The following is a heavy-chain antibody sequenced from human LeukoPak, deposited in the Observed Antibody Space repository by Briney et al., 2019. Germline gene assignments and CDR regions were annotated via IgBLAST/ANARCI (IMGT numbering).Heavy chain of an antibody. CDR3: ASSPIQLLYYYYYYMDV. D-gene: IGHD5-18*01. Sequence: GASVKVSCKASGYTFTGYYMHWVRQAPGQGLEWMGGIIPIFGTANYAQKFQGRVTITADKSTSTAYMELSSLRSEDTAVYYCASSPIQLLYYYYYYMDVWGKGTTVTVSS. CDR1: GYTFTGYY. CDR2: IIPIFGTA. J-gene: IGHJ6*03. V-gene: IGHV1-69*06.